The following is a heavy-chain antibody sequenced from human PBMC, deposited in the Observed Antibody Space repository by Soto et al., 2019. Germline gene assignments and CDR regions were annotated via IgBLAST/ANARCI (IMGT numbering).Heavy chain of an antibody. D-gene: IGHD2-2*01. CDR2: IFHSGNA. J-gene: IGHJ4*01. Sequence: PSETLSLTCTVSGGSIRNVYWSWIRQPPGKGLEWIGFIFHSGNAKYNPSLKSRVTISVDTSKNQFSLSLDSVTAADTDVYFCARAHAPTLPFDYWGQGTLVTVSS. CDR1: GGSIRNVY. V-gene: IGHV4-59*01. CDR3: ARAHAPTLPFDY.